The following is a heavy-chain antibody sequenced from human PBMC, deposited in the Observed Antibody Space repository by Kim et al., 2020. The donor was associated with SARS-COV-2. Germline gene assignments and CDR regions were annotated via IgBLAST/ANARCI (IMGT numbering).Heavy chain of an antibody. D-gene: IGHD3-16*01. CDR1: GFTFSSYA. CDR2: ISYDGSNK. V-gene: IGHV3-30*04. CDR3: AGGVPHFDY. Sequence: GGSLRLSCAASGFTFSSYAMHWVRQAPGKGLEWVAVISYDGSNKYYADSVKGRFTISRDNSKNTLYLQMNSLRAEDTAVYYCAGGVPHFDYWGQGTLVTVSS. J-gene: IGHJ4*02.